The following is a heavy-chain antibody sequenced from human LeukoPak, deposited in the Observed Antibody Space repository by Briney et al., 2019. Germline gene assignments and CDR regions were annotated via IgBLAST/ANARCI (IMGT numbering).Heavy chain of an antibody. CDR2: IYYSGST. V-gene: IGHV4-30-4*01. J-gene: IGHJ4*02. CDR1: GVSISSGDNY. Sequence: PSETLCLTCTASGVSISSGDNYWSWIRQSPGKGLEWIGYIYYSGSTYYNPSLKSRVTLSIDTSKNHFSLKLSSVTAADTAVYYCARGAPYSSGWLAGYWGQGTLVTVSS. CDR3: ARGAPYSSGWLAGY. D-gene: IGHD6-19*01.